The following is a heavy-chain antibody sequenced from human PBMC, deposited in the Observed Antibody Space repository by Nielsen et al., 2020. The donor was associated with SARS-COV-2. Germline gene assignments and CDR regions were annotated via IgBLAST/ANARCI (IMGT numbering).Heavy chain of an antibody. V-gene: IGHV4-31*03. CDR1: GGSISSGGYY. CDR2: IYYSGST. D-gene: IGHD5-18*01. Sequence: LSLTCTVSGGSISSGGYYWSWIRQHPGKGLEWIGYIYYSGSTYYNPSLKSRVTISVDTSKNQFSLKLSSVTAADTAVYYCARAGGYSYGYPYDAFDIWGQGTMVTVSS. J-gene: IGHJ3*02. CDR3: ARAGGYSYGYPYDAFDI.